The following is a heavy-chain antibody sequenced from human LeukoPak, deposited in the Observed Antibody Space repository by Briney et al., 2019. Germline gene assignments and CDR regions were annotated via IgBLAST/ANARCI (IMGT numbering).Heavy chain of an antibody. V-gene: IGHV1-2*02. J-gene: IGHJ4*02. D-gene: IGHD6-6*01. Sequence: ASVTVSCKASGYTFTDYHVHWVRQAPGQGLEWMGWINANSGGTQYAQIFQDRVTMTRDTSITTAYMELSRLRSDDTAMYYCARESSSGNYFDSWGQGVLVTVSS. CDR3: ARESSSGNYFDS. CDR1: GYTFTDYH. CDR2: INANSGGT.